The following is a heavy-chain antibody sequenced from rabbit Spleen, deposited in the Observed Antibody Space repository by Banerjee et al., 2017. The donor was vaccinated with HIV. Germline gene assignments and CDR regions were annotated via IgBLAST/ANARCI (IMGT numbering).Heavy chain of an antibody. CDR1: GVSFSFSSY. J-gene: IGHJ4*01. CDR3: ARDLVAVIGWNFSL. V-gene: IGHV1S40*01. Sequence: QQLEESGGGLVKPGASLTLTCTASGVSFSFSSYMCWVRQAPGKGLEWIACIEVGSSDFTYYATWAKGRFTISKTSSTTVTLQVTSLTAADTATYFCARDLVAVIGWNFSLWGPGTLVTVS. D-gene: IGHD1-1*01. CDR2: IEVGSSDFT.